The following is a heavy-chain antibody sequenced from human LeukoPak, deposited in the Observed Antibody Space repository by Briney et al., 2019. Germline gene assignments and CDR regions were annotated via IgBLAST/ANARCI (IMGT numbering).Heavy chain of an antibody. CDR1: GYTFTGYY. J-gene: IGHJ4*02. CDR3: ARGDWNYKVFFDY. V-gene: IGHV1-2*02. Sequence: ASVKVSCKASGYTFTGYYMHWVRQAPGQGLEWMGWINPNSGGTNYAQKFQGRVTMTRDTSFSTAYMELSRLRSDDTAVYYCARGDWNYKVFFDYWGQGTLVTVSS. D-gene: IGHD1-7*01. CDR2: INPNSGGT.